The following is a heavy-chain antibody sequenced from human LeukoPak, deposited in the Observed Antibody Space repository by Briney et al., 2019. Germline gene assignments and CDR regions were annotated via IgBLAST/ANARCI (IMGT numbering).Heavy chain of an antibody. J-gene: IGHJ5*02. CDR2: INWDDQK. D-gene: IGHD3-22*01. CDR3: AHRRDSSGYQYRYWFAP. V-gene: IGHV2-5*02. CDR1: GFSLPTSGVG. Sequence: SGPTLVKPTQPLTLTCTFSGFSLPTSGVGVGWIRQPPGKALEWLALINWDDQKVYSPSLQSRLSITKDTSKNQVVLTMTNVDPVDTATYYCAHRRDSSGYQYRYWFAPWGQGTLVTVSS.